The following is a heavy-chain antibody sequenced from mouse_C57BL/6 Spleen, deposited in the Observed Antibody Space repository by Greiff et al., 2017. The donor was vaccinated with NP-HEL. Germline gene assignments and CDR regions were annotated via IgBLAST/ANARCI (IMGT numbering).Heavy chain of an antibody. CDR2: IWGDGSP. V-gene: IGHV2-3*01. CDR3: ATYYDYDHFDY. J-gene: IGHJ2*01. Sequence: VQLVESGPGLVAPSQSLSITCTVSGFSFTSSGVSWVRQPPGQGLEWLGEIWGDGSPHYHSALISRLSISNDNSKSQVFLKLNSLQTDDTATYYCATYYDYDHFDYWGQGTTLTVSS. CDR1: GFSFTSSG. D-gene: IGHD2-4*01.